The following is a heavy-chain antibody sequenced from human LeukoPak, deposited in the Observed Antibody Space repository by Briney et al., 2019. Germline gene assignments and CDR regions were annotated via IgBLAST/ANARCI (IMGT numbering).Heavy chain of an antibody. J-gene: IGHJ6*03. CDR3: ARQHDSYYYYYIDV. CDR2: LYHSDSA. Sequence: PSETLSPTCAVSGYSISNGYYWVWIRPPPGRGLEWIGSLYHSDSAYYNTSLRSRVSMSVDTSKNQFSLTLSFVTAADTAVYYCARQHDSYYYYYIDVWGSGTTVTVSS. V-gene: IGHV4-38-2*01. CDR1: GYSISNGYY.